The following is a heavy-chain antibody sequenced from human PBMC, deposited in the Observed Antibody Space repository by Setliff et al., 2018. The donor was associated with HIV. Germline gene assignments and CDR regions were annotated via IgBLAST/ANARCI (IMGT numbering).Heavy chain of an antibody. Sequence: VQVSCKASGYTFTDYYMHWVQQAPGKGLEWMGRVDPEDGETIYAEKFQGRVTITADTSTDTAYMELSSLRSEDTAVYYCATGRGAAASNAFDIWGQGTMVTVSS. CDR2: VDPEDGET. CDR1: GYTFTDYY. V-gene: IGHV1-69-2*01. D-gene: IGHD6-13*01. J-gene: IGHJ3*02. CDR3: ATGRGAAASNAFDI.